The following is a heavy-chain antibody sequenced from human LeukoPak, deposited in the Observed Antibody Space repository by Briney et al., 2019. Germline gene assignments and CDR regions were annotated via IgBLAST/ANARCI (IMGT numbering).Heavy chain of an antibody. Sequence: GGPLTLSCAASGFTFSSYAMHWVRQAPGKGLEWVAVISYDGSNKYYADSVKGRFTISRDNSKNTLYLQMNSLRAEDTAVYYCARLSIVVVTASIDYWGQGTLVTVSS. V-gene: IGHV3-30-3*01. CDR3: ARLSIVVVTASIDY. J-gene: IGHJ4*02. CDR1: GFTFSSYA. CDR2: ISYDGSNK. D-gene: IGHD2-21*02.